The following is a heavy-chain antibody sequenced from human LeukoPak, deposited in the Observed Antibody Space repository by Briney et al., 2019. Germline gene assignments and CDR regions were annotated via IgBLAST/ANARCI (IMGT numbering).Heavy chain of an antibody. CDR2: INHSGST. V-gene: IGHV4-34*01. D-gene: IGHD6-6*01. CDR1: GGSFSGYY. J-gene: IGHJ4*02. CDR3: ARRHVEYSSSSDPYYFDY. Sequence: SETLSLTCAVYGGSFSGYYWSWIRQPPGKGLEWIGEINHSGSTNYNPSLKSRVTISVDTSKNQFSLKLRSVTAADTAVYYCARRHVEYSSSSDPYYFDYWGQGTLVTVSS.